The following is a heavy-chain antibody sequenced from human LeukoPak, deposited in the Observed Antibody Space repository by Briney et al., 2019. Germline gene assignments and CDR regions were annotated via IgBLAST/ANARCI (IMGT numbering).Heavy chain of an antibody. CDR1: GFTFSTYS. CDR3: ARELYYDSSGFYFY. J-gene: IGHJ4*02. V-gene: IGHV3-21*01. Sequence: GGSLRLSCAASGFTFSTYSMNWVRQAPGKGLEWVSSISSSSSYIHYADSLKGRFTISRDNAKNSLYLQMNGLRAEDTAVYYCARELYYDSSGFYFYWGQGTLVTVSS. CDR2: ISSSSSYI. D-gene: IGHD3-22*01.